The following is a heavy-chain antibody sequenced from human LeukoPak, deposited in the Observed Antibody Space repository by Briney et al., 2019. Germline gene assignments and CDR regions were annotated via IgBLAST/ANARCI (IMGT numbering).Heavy chain of an antibody. Sequence: GGSLRLSCAASGFTFSSYGMHWVRQAPGKGLEWVAVISYDGSNKYYADSVKGRFTISRDNSKNTLYLQMNSLRAEDTAVYYCAREGCSSTSCFFQHWGQGTLVTVSS. CDR1: GFTFSSYG. CDR3: AREGCSSTSCFFQH. D-gene: IGHD2-2*01. J-gene: IGHJ1*01. CDR2: ISYDGSNK. V-gene: IGHV3-30*19.